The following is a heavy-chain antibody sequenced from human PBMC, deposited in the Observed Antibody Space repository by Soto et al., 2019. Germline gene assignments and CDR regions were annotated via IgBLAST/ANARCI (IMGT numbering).Heavy chain of an antibody. J-gene: IGHJ4*01. CDR3: ARVVKAGDYGDYGRYYFDY. Sequence: QVQLVQSGAEVKKPGASVKVSCKASGYTFTTYGITWVRQAPGQGLEWMGWISAYSGNTNYAQKLQGRLTVTTDTSTNPAYMDLRSLRSGDTAVYYCARVVKAGDYGDYGRYYFDYWGHGTLVTVSS. CDR1: GYTFTTYG. D-gene: IGHD4-17*01. CDR2: ISAYSGNT. V-gene: IGHV1-18*04.